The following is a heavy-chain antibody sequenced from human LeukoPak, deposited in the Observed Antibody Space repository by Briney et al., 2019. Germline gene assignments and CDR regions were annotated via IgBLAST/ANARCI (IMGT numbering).Heavy chain of an antibody. CDR1: AGSISSGSYY. Sequence: SQSLSPTCPVSAGSISSGSYYWSWLRQPAGKGLEWIGRIYTSGSTNYNHSLKSRVTISVGTSKNQFSLKLSSVTAADTAVYYWARDRPSAIDAFDIWGQGTMVAVSS. CDR3: ARDRPSAIDAFDI. J-gene: IGHJ3*02. V-gene: IGHV4-61*02. D-gene: IGHD5-18*01. CDR2: IYTSGST.